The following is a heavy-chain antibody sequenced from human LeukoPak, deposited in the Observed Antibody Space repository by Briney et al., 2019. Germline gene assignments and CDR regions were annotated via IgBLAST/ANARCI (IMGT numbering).Heavy chain of an antibody. CDR2: IWYDGSNK. J-gene: IGHJ5*02. D-gene: IGHD2-2*01. V-gene: IGHV3-33*01. CDR3: ASSSPNWFDP. CDR1: GFTFSSYG. Sequence: PGRSLGLSCAASGFTFSSYGMHWVRQAPGKGLEWVAVIWYDGSNKYYADSVKGRFTISRDNSKNTLYLQMNSLRAEDTAVYYCASSSPNWFDPWGQGTLVTVSS.